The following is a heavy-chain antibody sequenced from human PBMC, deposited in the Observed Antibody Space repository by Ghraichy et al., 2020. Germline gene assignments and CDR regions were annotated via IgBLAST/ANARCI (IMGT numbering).Heavy chain of an antibody. J-gene: IGHJ4*02. CDR2: IYRSGAT. D-gene: IGHD3-22*01. V-gene: IGHV4-4*02. CDR3: ARRNYYDSTGYYIN. CDR1: GDSISNSDW. Sequence: SETLSLTCAVSGDSISNSDWWSWVRQGPGKGLEWIGEIYRSGATNYSPSLTSRVTMSMDKSKNQFSLKLNSVTAADTAVYFCARRNYYDSTGYYINWGQGIMVTVSS.